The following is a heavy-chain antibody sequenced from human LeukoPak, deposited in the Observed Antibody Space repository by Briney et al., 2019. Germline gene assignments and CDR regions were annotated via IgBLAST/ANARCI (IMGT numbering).Heavy chain of an antibody. CDR3: ARDRSSGETDY. Sequence: GASVKVSCKASGYTFSSYGISWVRQAPGQGLEWMGWISAYNGNTNYAQKLQGKVTMTTDTSTSTAYMELRSLRSDDTAVYYCARDRSSGETDYWGQGTLVTVSS. V-gene: IGHV1-18*01. CDR2: ISAYNGNT. CDR1: GYTFSSYG. D-gene: IGHD6-19*01. J-gene: IGHJ4*02.